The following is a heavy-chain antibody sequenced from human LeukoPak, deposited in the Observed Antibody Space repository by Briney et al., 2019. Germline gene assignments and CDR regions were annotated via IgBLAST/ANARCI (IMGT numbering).Heavy chain of an antibody. D-gene: IGHD3-10*01. Sequence: PGASVKVSCKASGYTFTNYGISWVRQAPGQGLEWMAWISTYNGNTNYAQKFQGRVTMTTDTSTSTAYMELRSLRSDDTAVYYCTRGAEGGLLWFGHWGQGTLVTVSS. CDR2: ISTYNGNT. J-gene: IGHJ5*02. CDR3: TRGAEGGLLWFGH. V-gene: IGHV1-18*01. CDR1: GYTFTNYG.